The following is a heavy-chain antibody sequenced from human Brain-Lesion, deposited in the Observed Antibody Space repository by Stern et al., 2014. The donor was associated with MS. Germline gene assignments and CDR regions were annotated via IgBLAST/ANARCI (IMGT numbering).Heavy chain of an antibody. Sequence: VQLVEPGAEVKKPGASVKVSCKTSGYIFTGYYIHWVRQAPGQGLEWMAWLNPNTGGTKYAQKFQGRVPMSRDTSISPAYVELSSLTSDDTAVYYCARDQRGITIFGVVTDYYYLGMDVWGQGTTVTVSS. CDR2: LNPNTGGT. V-gene: IGHV1-2*02. D-gene: IGHD3-3*01. CDR3: ARDQRGITIFGVVTDYYYLGMDV. J-gene: IGHJ6*02. CDR1: GYIFTGYY.